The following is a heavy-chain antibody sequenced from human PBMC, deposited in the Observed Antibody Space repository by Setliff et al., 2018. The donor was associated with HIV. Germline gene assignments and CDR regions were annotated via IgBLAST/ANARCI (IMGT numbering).Heavy chain of an antibody. CDR3: TRDPTPKELWFFSGYYSDY. J-gene: IGHJ4*02. CDR2: IASDVSKT. V-gene: IGHV3-30*02. D-gene: IGHD3-10*01. CDR1: GFTFSHYG. Sequence: QPGGSLRLSCVVSGFTFSHYGMHWVRQAPGKGLEWVTFIASDVSKTHIADSVKGRFTISRDNSKNMLYLQMNSLSADDTAVYYCTRDPTPKELWFFSGYYSDYWGQGTLVTVSS.